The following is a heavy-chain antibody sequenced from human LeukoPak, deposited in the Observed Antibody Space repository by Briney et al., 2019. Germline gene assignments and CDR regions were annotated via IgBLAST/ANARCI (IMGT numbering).Heavy chain of an antibody. J-gene: IGHJ4*02. CDR1: GFTFSSHR. Sequence: GGSLTLSCAASGFTFSSHRMHWVRQAPGKGLEWVADIWYDGRDKYYADSVKGRVTISRDNSKNTLYLQMTSPRADDTAVYYCARGRVLHYFYYWGQGALVTVSS. D-gene: IGHD3-16*01. CDR3: ARGRVLHYFYY. V-gene: IGHV3-33*01. CDR2: IWYDGRDK.